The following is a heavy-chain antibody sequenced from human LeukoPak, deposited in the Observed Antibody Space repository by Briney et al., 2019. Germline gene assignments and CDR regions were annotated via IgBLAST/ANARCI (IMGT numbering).Heavy chain of an antibody. D-gene: IGHD6-19*01. CDR3: AKDRSCGWLSGGRGMDV. V-gene: IGHV3-9*01. CDR1: GFTFDDYA. CDR2: ISWNSGSI. Sequence: PGGSLRLSCAASGFTFDDYAMHWVRQAPGKGLEWVSGISWNSGSIGYADSVKGRFTISRDNAKNSLYLQMNSLRAEDTALYYCAKDRSCGWLSGGRGMDVWGQGTTVTVSS. J-gene: IGHJ6*02.